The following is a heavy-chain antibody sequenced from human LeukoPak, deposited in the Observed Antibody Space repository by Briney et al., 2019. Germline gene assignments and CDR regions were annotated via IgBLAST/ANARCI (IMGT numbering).Heavy chain of an antibody. CDR1: GDSINTFH. CDR2: IYHSGST. J-gene: IGHJ4*02. CDR3: ARRPGATAFDY. D-gene: IGHD5-12*01. Sequence: MSSETLSLTCTVSGDSINTFHWGWIRQPPGMGLEWIGYIYHSGSTNYNPSLQSRVTISIDTSNNQFSLKLSSVPAADTAVYYCARRPGATAFDYWGQGTLVTVSS. V-gene: IGHV4-59*01.